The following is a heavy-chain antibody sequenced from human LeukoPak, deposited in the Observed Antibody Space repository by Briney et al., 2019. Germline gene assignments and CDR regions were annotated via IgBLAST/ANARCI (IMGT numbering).Heavy chain of an antibody. CDR1: GYSISNY. CDR3: ARGRGKRITMVRGTRRTYYFDY. CDR2: IYHSGST. J-gene: IGHJ4*02. V-gene: IGHV4-38-2*02. Sequence: SETLSLTCTVSGYSISNYWGWIRQPPGKGLEWIGSIYHSGSTYYNPSLEGRVTMSVDTSRNQFSLKLSSVTAADTAVYYCARGRGKRITMVRGTRRTYYFDYWGQGTLVTVSS. D-gene: IGHD3-10*01.